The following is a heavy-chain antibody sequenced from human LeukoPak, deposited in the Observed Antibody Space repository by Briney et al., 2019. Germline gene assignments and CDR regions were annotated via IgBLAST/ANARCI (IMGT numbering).Heavy chain of an antibody. J-gene: IGHJ4*02. V-gene: IGHV4-4*02. Sequence: PSETLCDTRAVSGGSISSSNWWTWVRQPPGKGLEWIGQIYHSGSTDYNQSPNSRVAISVDKSENQSSLKLGSVTAADTAVYYCASLSSGWYSFDYWGQETGLRVSS. CDR3: ASLSSGWYSFDY. CDR1: GGSISSSNW. CDR2: IYHSGST. D-gene: IGHD6-19*01.